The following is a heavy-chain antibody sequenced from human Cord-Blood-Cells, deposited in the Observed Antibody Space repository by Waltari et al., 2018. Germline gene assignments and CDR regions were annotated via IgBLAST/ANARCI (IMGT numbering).Heavy chain of an antibody. CDR1: GFTFSSYA. D-gene: IGHD2-2*02. CDR2: ISSNGGST. V-gene: IGHV3-64D*09. Sequence: EVQLVESGGGLVQPGGSLRLSCSASGFTFSSYAMHWVRQAPGEGQEYVSAISSNGGSTYYADSVKDRFTISRDNSKNTLYLQMSSLRAEDTAVYYCVKGPREIPTLWGRGTLVTVSS. J-gene: IGHJ2*01. CDR3: VKGPREIPTL.